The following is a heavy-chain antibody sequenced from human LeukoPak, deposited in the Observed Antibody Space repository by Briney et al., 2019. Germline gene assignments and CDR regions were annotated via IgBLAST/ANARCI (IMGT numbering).Heavy chain of an antibody. Sequence: GGSLRLSCAASGFTFSSYSMNWVRQAPGKGLEWVSSISSSSSYIYYADSVKGRFTISRDNAKNSLYLQMNSLRAEDTAVYYCARIYDGRYYDILTGYLETDYWGQGTLVTVSS. CDR1: GFTFSSYS. CDR2: ISSSSSYI. D-gene: IGHD3-9*01. CDR3: ARIYDGRYYDILTGYLETDY. J-gene: IGHJ4*02. V-gene: IGHV3-21*01.